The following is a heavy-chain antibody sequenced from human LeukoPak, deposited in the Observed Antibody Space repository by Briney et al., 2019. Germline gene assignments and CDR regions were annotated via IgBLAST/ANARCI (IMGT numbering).Heavy chain of an antibody. J-gene: IGHJ3*02. CDR3: ARELSWNYISWNAFDI. CDR1: GFTFSSYS. D-gene: IGHD1-7*01. CDR2: ISSSSSYI. Sequence: GGSLRLSCAASGFTFSSYSMNWVRQAPGKGLEWVSSISSSSSYIYYADSVKGRFTISRDNAKNSLYLQMNSLRAEDTAVYYCARELSWNYISWNAFDIWGQGTMVTVSS. V-gene: IGHV3-21*01.